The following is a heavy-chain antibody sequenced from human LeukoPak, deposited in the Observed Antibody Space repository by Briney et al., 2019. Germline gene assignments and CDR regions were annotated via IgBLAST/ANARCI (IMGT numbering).Heavy chain of an antibody. CDR3: ARENGGAFDI. V-gene: IGHV3-30*03. CDR2: ISYDGSNK. D-gene: IGHD1-1*01. Sequence: GRSLRLSCAASGFTFSSYGMHWVRQAPGKGLEWVAVISYDGSNKYYADSVKGRFTISRDNSKNTLYLQMNSLRAEDTAVYYCARENGGAFDIWGQGTMVTVSS. CDR1: GFTFSSYG. J-gene: IGHJ3*02.